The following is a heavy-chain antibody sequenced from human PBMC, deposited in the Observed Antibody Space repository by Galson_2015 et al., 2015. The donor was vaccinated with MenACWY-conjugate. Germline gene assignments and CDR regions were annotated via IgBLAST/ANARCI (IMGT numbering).Heavy chain of an antibody. CDR2: IKRKIEGGTA. J-gene: IGHJ5*02. D-gene: IGHD3-10*01. Sequence: SLRLSCAASGFTFTNAWMTWVRQAPGKGLEWVGRIKRKIEGGTAEYTGPVKDRFTISRDDSKNILYLQMNSLKTEDTAIYYCIRDEYGTGIVENRWGQGTLVTVSS. V-gene: IGHV3-15*01. CDR3: IRDEYGTGIVENR. CDR1: GFTFTNAW.